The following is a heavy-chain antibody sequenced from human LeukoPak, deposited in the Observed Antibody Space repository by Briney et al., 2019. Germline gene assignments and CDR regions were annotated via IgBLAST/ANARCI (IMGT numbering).Heavy chain of an antibody. CDR1: GFMFDDYG. CDR2: INSSSTSI. V-gene: IGHV3-48*01. J-gene: IGHJ6*03. Sequence: GGSLRLSCVASGFMFDDYGMSWIRQAPGKGLEWVSYINSSSTSIYYADSVKGRFTISRDNAKKSLYLQMNSLRAEDTAVYYCAFYYGSGSYYDYYYMDVWGKGTTVTVSS. D-gene: IGHD3-10*01. CDR3: AFYYGSGSYYDYYYMDV.